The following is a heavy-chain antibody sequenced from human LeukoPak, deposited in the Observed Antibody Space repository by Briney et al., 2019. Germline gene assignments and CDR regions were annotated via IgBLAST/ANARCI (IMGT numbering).Heavy chain of an antibody. D-gene: IGHD4-17*01. CDR1: GFTFSDYY. CDR3: AREPGYGVIPPNYGMDV. J-gene: IGHJ6*02. V-gene: IGHV3-11*01. CDR2: ISSSGSTI. Sequence: GGSLRLSCAASGFTFSDYYMSWIRQAPGKGLEWVSYISSSGSTIYYADSVKGRFTISRDNAKNSLYLQMNSLRAEDTAVYYCAREPGYGVIPPNYGMDVWGQGTTVTVSS.